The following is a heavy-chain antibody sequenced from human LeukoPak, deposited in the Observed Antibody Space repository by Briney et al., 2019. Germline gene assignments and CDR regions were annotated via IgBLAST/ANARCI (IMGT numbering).Heavy chain of an antibody. V-gene: IGHV3-11*01. Sequence: PGGSLRLSCAASGFTFSSSAMSWIRQAPGKGLEWVSYISSSGSTIYYADSVKGRFTISRDNAKNSLYLQMNSLRAEDTAVYYCARWDHSYGNGFDYWGQGTLVTVSS. J-gene: IGHJ4*02. D-gene: IGHD5-18*01. CDR3: ARWDHSYGNGFDY. CDR2: ISSSGSTI. CDR1: GFTFSSSA.